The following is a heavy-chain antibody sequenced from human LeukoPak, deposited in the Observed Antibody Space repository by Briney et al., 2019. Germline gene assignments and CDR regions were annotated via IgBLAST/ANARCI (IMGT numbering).Heavy chain of an antibody. CDR2: ISSSGSTI. Sequence: GGSLRLSCAASGSTFSSYEMNWVRQAPGKGLEWVSYISSSGSTIYYADSVKGRFTISRDNAKNSLYLQMNSLRAEDTAVYYCARDVDYFDYWGQGTLVTVSS. CDR3: ARDVDYFDY. J-gene: IGHJ4*02. CDR1: GSTFSSYE. V-gene: IGHV3-48*03.